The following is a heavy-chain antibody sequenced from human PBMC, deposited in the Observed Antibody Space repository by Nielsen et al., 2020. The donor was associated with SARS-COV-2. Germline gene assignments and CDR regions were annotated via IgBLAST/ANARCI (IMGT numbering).Heavy chain of an antibody. D-gene: IGHD6-19*01. CDR2: IYYRGNT. CDR3: ARGGGSSGWFDP. CDR1: GDSISSGSYY. Sequence: SETLSLTCTVSGDSISSGSYYWSWIRQRPGKGLEWIGHIYYRGNTNFNPSLKSRLAISIDTSRDQFSLKLSSVTVADTAVYYCARGGGSSGWFDPWGQGTLVTVSS. J-gene: IGHJ5*02. V-gene: IGHV4-31*03.